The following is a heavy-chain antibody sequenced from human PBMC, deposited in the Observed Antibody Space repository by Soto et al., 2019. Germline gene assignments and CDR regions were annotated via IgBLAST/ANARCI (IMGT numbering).Heavy chain of an antibody. J-gene: IGHJ4*02. CDR3: DTPSDWSPLIDY. CDR2: INNGGGT. V-gene: IGHV1-2*02. D-gene: IGHD6-19*01. CDR1: RSTFTNFY. Sequence: ASVKVSCKASRSTFTNFYLHWVRQAPGQRPEWMGWINNGGGTIYAQKFQGRLTMTRDTSITTAYMELSRLSSDDTAFYYCDTPSDWSPLIDYWGQGTLVTVSS.